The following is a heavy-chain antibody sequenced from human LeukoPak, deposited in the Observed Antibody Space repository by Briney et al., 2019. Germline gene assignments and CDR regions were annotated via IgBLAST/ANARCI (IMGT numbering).Heavy chain of an antibody. Sequence: TGGSLRLSCAASGFTFSSYSMNWVRQAPGKGLEWVSVIFSGGSTYHADSVKGRFTISRDNSKNTLYLQMNSLRVDDTSVYYCARNRYYGLDVWGQGTTVTVSS. CDR3: ARNRYYGLDV. J-gene: IGHJ6*02. CDR2: IFSGGST. CDR1: GFTFSSYS. V-gene: IGHV3-66*02.